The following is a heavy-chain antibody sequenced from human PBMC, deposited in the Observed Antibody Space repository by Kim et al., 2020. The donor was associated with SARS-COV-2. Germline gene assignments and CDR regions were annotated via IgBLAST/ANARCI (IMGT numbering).Heavy chain of an antibody. CDR3: TTYQADTAMGSEYFQH. D-gene: IGHD5-18*01. V-gene: IGHV3-49*03. J-gene: IGHJ1*01. CDR2: IRSKAYGGTT. Sequence: GGSLRLSCTASGFTFGDYAMSWFRQAPGKGLEWVGFIRSKAYGGTTEYAASVKGRFTISRDDSKSIAYLQMNSLKTEDTAVYYCTTYQADTAMGSEYFQHWGQGTLVTVSS. CDR1: GFTFGDYA.